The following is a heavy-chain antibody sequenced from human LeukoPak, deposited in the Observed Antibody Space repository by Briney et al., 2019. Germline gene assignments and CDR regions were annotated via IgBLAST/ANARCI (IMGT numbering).Heavy chain of an antibody. D-gene: IGHD2-15*01. CDR3: ARSRYCSGGSCYSGYFQH. CDR2: INHSGST. V-gene: IGHV4-34*01. J-gene: IGHJ1*01. CDR1: GGSFSGYY. Sequence: SETLSLTCAVYGGSFSGYYWSWIRQPPGKGLEWIGEINHSGSTNYNPSLKSRVTISVDTSKNQFSLKLSSVTAADTAVYYCARSRYCSGGSCYSGYFQHWGQGALVTVSS.